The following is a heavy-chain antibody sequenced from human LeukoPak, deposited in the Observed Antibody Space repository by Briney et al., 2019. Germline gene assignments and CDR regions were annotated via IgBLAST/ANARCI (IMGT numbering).Heavy chain of an antibody. V-gene: IGHV1-2*02. J-gene: IGHJ4*02. CDR2: INPNSGGT. CDR1: GYSFTAYY. CDR3: ARATREAPDY. Sequence: EASVKVSCKASGYSFTAYYMHWVRQAPGQGLEWMGWINPNSGGTNYAQKFRGRVTMTRDTSISTAYMDLSRLRSDDTAVYYCARATREAPDYWGQGTLVTVSS.